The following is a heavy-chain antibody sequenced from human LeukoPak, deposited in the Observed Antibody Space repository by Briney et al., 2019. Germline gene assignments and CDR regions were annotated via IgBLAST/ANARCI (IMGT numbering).Heavy chain of an antibody. CDR3: AKDPFRARISAPDY. Sequence: GGSLRLSCAASGFTFSAYAMSWVRQAPGKGLEWVSAIGGSGTNTYYADSVKGRFNISRDNSKNTLYLQMDSLRAKDTAVYYCAKDPFRARISAPDYWGQGTLVTVSS. V-gene: IGHV3-23*01. J-gene: IGHJ4*02. CDR1: GFTFSAYA. D-gene: IGHD6-6*01. CDR2: IGGSGTNT.